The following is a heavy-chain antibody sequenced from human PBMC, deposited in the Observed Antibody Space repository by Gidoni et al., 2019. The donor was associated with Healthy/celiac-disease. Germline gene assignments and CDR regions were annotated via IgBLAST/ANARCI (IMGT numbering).Heavy chain of an antibody. CDR2: MNPNSGNT. D-gene: IGHD3-22*01. V-gene: IGHV1-8*01. CDR3: ARGGFGGYYDSKFDP. CDR1: GSAFTSYD. J-gene: IGHJ5*02. Sequence: QVQLVQSEAEVTKPGASVKVSCQASGSAFTSYDINWVRQATGQGLEWMGWMNPNSGNTGYAQKFQGRVTMTRNTSISTAYMELSSLRSEDTAVYYCARGGFGGYYDSKFDPWGQGTLVTVSS.